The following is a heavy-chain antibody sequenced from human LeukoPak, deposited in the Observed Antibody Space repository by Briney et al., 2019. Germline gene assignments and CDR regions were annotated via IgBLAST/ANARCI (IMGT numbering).Heavy chain of an antibody. CDR3: ARADCFSSTCYLRSSWFDP. J-gene: IGHJ5*02. CDR2: ISSTGTYI. CDR1: GFRLSSYD. D-gene: IGHD2-2*01. V-gene: IGHV3-21*01. Sequence: PGGSLRLPCAASGFRLSSYDMNWVRQAPGKGLEWVSSISSTGTYIYYRYSVKGRFTISRDNARNSLYLQMNGLRAEDTAVYYCARADCFSSTCYLRSSWFDPWGQGTLVPVSS.